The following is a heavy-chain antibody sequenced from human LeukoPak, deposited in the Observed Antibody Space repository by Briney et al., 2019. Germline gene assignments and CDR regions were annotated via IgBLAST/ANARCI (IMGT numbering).Heavy chain of an antibody. CDR3: ARGPGYSAYSYYFDY. V-gene: IGHV3-30*02. J-gene: IGHJ4*02. CDR1: GFTFSSYG. Sequence: GGSLRLSCAASGFTFSSYGMHWVRQAPGKGLEWVAFIRYDGSNKYYADSVKGRFTISRDNSKNTLYLQMGSLRAEDMAVYYCARGPGYSAYSYYFDYWGQGTLVTVSS. D-gene: IGHD5-12*01. CDR2: IRYDGSNK.